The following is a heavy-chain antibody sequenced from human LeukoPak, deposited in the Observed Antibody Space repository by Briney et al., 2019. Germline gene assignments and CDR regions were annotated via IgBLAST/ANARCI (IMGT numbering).Heavy chain of an antibody. J-gene: IGHJ4*02. Sequence: SETLSLTCTVFGGSISSSYYWGWIRQPPGKGLEWIVGIYYSGSTYYNASLKRRVTISVDTSKNQFFLNLSSVTASDTAVYFCARLDYSSAPIDYWGQGTLVTVSS. CDR2: IYYSGST. CDR1: GGSISSSYY. D-gene: IGHD6-19*01. V-gene: IGHV4-39*01. CDR3: ARLDYSSAPIDY.